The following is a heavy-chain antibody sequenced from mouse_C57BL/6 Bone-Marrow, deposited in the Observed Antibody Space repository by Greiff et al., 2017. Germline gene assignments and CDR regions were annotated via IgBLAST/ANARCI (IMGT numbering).Heavy chain of an antibody. CDR3: AREDMVTTMDY. V-gene: IGHV1-80*01. Sequence: VQLQQSGAELVKPGASVKISCKASGYAFSSYWMNWVKQRPGTGLALIGQIYPGDGDTNYNGKVKGKATLTADKSSSTAYMQLSSLTSEDSAVYFCAREDMVTTMDYWGQGTSVTVSS. J-gene: IGHJ4*01. D-gene: IGHD2-2*01. CDR1: GYAFSSYW. CDR2: IYPGDGDT.